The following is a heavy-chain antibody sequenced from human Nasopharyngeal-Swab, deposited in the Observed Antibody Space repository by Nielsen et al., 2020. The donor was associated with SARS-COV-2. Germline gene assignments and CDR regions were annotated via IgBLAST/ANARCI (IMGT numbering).Heavy chain of an antibody. CDR3: AARPSPNYDYVWGDDY. CDR2: IVVGSGNT. D-gene: IGHD3-16*01. J-gene: IGHJ4*02. CDR1: GFTFTSSA. V-gene: IGHV1-58*01. Sequence: SVNVSCKASGFTFTSSAVQWVRPARGQRLEWIGWIVVGSGNTNYAQKFQERVTITRDMSTSTADMELSSLRSEDTAVYYCAARPSPNYDYVWGDDYWGQGTLVTVSS.